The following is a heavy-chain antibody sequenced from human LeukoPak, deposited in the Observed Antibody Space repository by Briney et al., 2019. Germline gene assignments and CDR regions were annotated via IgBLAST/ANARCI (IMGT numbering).Heavy chain of an antibody. CDR3: ARCYVGVSLYYFDY. V-gene: IGHV1-2*02. CDR1: EYTFTGYY. CDR2: ISPNSGGT. J-gene: IGHJ4*02. D-gene: IGHD1-26*01. Sequence: GASVKVSCKTSEYTFTGYYMHWVRQAPGQGLEWMGWISPNSGGTNYAQKFQGRVTMTSDTSISTAYMELSRLRSDDTAVYYCARCYVGVSLYYFDYWGQGTLVTVSS.